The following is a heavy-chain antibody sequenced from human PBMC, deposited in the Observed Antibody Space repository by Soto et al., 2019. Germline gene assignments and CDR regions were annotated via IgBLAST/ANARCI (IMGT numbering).Heavy chain of an antibody. V-gene: IGHV4-30-4*01. CDR1: GGSISTVDYW. J-gene: IGHJ4*02. D-gene: IGHD7-27*01. Sequence: QVQLQESGPGLVKPSQTLSLTCTVSGGSISTVDYWWSWIRQSPDMRLEWIGHIYAGGRTYNNPSYESRVTMSVDTSKSQLSLTLSSVSAADTAVYYCARGRCGDKVDSRGQGTLLTVSS. CDR3: ARGRCGDKVDS. CDR2: IYAGGRT.